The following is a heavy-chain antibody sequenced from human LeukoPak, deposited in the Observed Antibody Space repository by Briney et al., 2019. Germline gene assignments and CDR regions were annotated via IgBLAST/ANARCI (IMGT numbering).Heavy chain of an antibody. Sequence: GGSLRLSCAASGFTFSSYAMHWVRQAPGKGLEWVAVISYDGSNKYYADSVKGRFTISRDNSKNTLYLQMNSLRAEDTAVYYCARGPDYDILTAYSRAFDYWGQGTLVTASS. V-gene: IGHV3-30-3*01. CDR3: ARGPDYDILTAYSRAFDY. J-gene: IGHJ4*02. CDR2: ISYDGSNK. D-gene: IGHD3-9*01. CDR1: GFTFSSYA.